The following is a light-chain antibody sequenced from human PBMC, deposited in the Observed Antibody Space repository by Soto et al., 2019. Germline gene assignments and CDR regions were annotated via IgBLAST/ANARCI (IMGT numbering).Light chain of an antibody. V-gene: IGLV3-21*02. Sequence: SYELTQPPSVSVAPGQTATITCGGNNIGSKSVHWYQQKPGQAPVVVVYDDRDRASGIPERFSGSNSGNTATLTITRVEVGDEADYYCQVGDGSSDHPVVFDGGTKVTVL. CDR2: DDR. CDR3: QVGDGSSDHPVV. CDR1: NIGSKS. J-gene: IGLJ2*01.